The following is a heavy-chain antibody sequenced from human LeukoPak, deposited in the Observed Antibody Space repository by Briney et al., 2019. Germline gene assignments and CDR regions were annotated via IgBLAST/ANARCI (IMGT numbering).Heavy chain of an antibody. Sequence: GGSLRLSCAASGFTFSSYAMTWVRQAPGKGLEWVSDISGSGDSTNYADSVKGRFTISRDNSKNTLFLQMNSLRAEDTAVYYCAKDSLRDGYHEPYWGQGTLVTVSS. CDR3: AKDSLRDGYHEPY. CDR2: ISGSGDST. J-gene: IGHJ4*02. D-gene: IGHD5-24*01. V-gene: IGHV3-23*01. CDR1: GFTFSSYA.